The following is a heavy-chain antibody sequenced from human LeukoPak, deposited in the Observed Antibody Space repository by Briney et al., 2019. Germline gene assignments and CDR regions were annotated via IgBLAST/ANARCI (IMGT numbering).Heavy chain of an antibody. D-gene: IGHD1-1*01. Sequence: ASAKVSCKTSGYTFTSYYIHWVRQAPGQGLKWLAMINPSNGHANYAQGFFGRTTVTRDTSSSTVYMELRSLNSDDTAVYYCAREGPGQCYFDYWGQGTLVTVSS. V-gene: IGHV1-46*01. CDR1: GYTFTSYY. J-gene: IGHJ4*02. CDR3: AREGPGQCYFDY. CDR2: INPSNGHA.